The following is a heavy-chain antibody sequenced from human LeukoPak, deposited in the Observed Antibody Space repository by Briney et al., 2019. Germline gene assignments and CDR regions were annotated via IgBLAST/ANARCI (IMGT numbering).Heavy chain of an antibody. J-gene: IGHJ4*02. V-gene: IGHV3-21*01. CDR1: GFTFSSYS. CDR3: ARDLEGVGSSYEDFDY. D-gene: IGHD6-6*01. CDR2: ISSRSSYI. Sequence: PGGSLRLSCAASGFTFSSYSMNWVRQAPGKGLEWVSSISSRSSYIYYADSVKGRFTISRDNAKNSLYLQMNSLRAEDTAVYYCARDLEGVGSSYEDFDYWGQGTLVTVSS.